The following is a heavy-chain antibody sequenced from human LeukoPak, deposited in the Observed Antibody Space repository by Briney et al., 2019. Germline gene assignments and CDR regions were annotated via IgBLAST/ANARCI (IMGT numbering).Heavy chain of an antibody. V-gene: IGHV3-53*01. D-gene: IGHD5-24*01. CDR3: ARGGRDGYNYFDY. J-gene: IGHJ4*02. CDR2: IYSGGST. CDR1: GFTVSSNY. Sequence: GGSPRLSCAASGFTVSSNYMNWVRQAPGKGLEWVSVIYSGGSTYYADSVKGRFTISRDNSKNTLYLQMNSLRAEDTAVYYCARGGRDGYNYFDYWGQGTLVTVSS.